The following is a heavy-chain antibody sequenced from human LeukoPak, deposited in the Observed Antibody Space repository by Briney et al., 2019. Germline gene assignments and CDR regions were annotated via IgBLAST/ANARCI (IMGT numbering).Heavy chain of an antibody. CDR3: ERGGITMVRGASPYNWFDP. CDR2: IIPIFGTA. V-gene: IGHV1-69*13. CDR1: GGPFSSYA. J-gene: IGHJ5*02. Sequence: GASVKVSCKASGGPFSSYAISWLRQAPGQGLEWMGGIIPIFGTANYAQKFQGRVTITADESTSTAYMELSSLRSEDTTEYHCERGGITMVRGASPYNWFDPWRQVTLVTVSP. D-gene: IGHD3-10*01.